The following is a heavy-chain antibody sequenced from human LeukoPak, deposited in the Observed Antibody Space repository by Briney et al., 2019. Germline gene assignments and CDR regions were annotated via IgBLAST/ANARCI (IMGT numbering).Heavy chain of an antibody. CDR1: GFTFSTYW. D-gene: IGHD4-17*01. CDR3: ARAVTSTEGY. Sequence: GGSLRLSCAASGFTFSTYWMTWVRQAPGKGLEWVASINQDGSGKFYVDSVKGRFTISRDNAQKSLYLEMNSLRAEDTAFYYCARAVTSTEGYWGRGTLVTVSS. V-gene: IGHV3-7*03. J-gene: IGHJ4*02. CDR2: INQDGSGK.